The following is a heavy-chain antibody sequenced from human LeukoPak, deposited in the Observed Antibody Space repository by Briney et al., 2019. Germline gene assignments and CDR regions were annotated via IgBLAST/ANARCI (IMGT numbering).Heavy chain of an antibody. CDR2: ISSSGSTI. Sequence: GGSLRLSCAASGFTFSSYEMNWVRQAPGKGLEWVSYISSSGSTIYYADSVKGRFTISRDNAKNSLYLQMNSLRAEDTGVYYCARRVAVADNYFDYWGQGTLVTVSS. V-gene: IGHV3-48*03. CDR3: ARRVAVADNYFDY. CDR1: GFTFSSYE. D-gene: IGHD6-19*01. J-gene: IGHJ4*02.